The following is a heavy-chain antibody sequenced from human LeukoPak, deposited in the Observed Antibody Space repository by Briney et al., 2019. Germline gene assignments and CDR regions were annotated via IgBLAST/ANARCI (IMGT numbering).Heavy chain of an antibody. D-gene: IGHD3-22*01. CDR3: ARDYYYDSSGSGPVHF. V-gene: IGHV3-66*01. Sequence: GGSLRLSCAASGFTVSSSYMSWVRQAPGKGLEWVSVIYSGGSTYYADSVKGRFTISRNNSKNTLYLQMNSLRAEDTAVYYCARDYYYDSSGSGPVHFWGQGTMVTVSS. CDR1: GFTVSSSY. J-gene: IGHJ3*01. CDR2: IYSGGST.